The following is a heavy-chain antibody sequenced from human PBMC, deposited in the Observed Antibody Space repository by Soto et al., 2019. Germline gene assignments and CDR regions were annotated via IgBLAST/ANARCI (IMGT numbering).Heavy chain of an antibody. D-gene: IGHD5-12*01. V-gene: IGHV3-33*01. Sequence: QVQLVESGGGVVQPGRSLRLSCAASGFTFSSYGMHWVRQAPGKGLEWVAVIWYDGSNKYYADSVKGRFTISRDNSKNTLYVQMNSLRAEDTAVYYCARGVATLGYGMDVWVQGTTVTVSS. J-gene: IGHJ6*02. CDR3: ARGVATLGYGMDV. CDR1: GFTFSSYG. CDR2: IWYDGSNK.